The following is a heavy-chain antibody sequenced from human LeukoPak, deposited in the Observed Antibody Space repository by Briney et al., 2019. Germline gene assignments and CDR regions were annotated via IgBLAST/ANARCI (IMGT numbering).Heavy chain of an antibody. V-gene: IGHV4-30-4*01. Sequence: PSETLSLTCTVSGGSISSGDYYWSWIRQPPGKGLEWIGYIYYSGSTYYNPSLKSRVTISVDTSKNQFSLRLSSVTAADTAVFYCARVPTTIWYFDYWGQGTLVTVSS. D-gene: IGHD3-9*01. CDR1: GGSISSGDYY. J-gene: IGHJ4*02. CDR2: IYYSGST. CDR3: ARVPTTIWYFDY.